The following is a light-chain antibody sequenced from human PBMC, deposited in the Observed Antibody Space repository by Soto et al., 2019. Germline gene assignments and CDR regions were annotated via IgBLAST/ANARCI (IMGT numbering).Light chain of an antibody. Sequence: QSALTQPASVSGSPGQSITISCTGTSSDVGGYNYVSWYQQHAGKVPKLVICEVTNRPPGVSNRFSGSKSGNTASLTISGLQTEDEADYYCSSYTSRSTWVFGGGTKLTVL. CDR3: SSYTSRSTWV. CDR2: EVT. V-gene: IGLV2-14*01. CDR1: SSDVGGYNY. J-gene: IGLJ3*02.